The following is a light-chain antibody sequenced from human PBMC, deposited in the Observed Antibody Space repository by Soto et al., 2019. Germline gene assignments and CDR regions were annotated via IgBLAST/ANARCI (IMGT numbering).Light chain of an antibody. Sequence: EVVMTQSPATLSVSPGERATLSCRASQSVSSSLAWYQQKPGQAPRLLIYGAYTRATGVPARFSGSGSGTDFTPTISGLQSEDFAVYYCQQYNNWPPWTFGQGTKVEIK. CDR2: GAY. J-gene: IGKJ1*01. CDR3: QQYNNWPPWT. CDR1: QSVSSS. V-gene: IGKV3-15*01.